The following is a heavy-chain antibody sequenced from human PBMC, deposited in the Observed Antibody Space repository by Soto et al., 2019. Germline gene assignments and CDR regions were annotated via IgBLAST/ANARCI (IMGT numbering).Heavy chain of an antibody. CDR1: GFTFSIYA. D-gene: IGHD6-19*01. V-gene: IGHV3-23*01. CDR3: AKDAYVSGWFLDAFDI. Sequence: EVQLLESGGGLVQPGGSLRLSCAASGFTFSIYAMSFVRQTPGKGLEWVSGISGSGGNTYYAESVKGRFTISRDNSRNTVYLQMNSLRVDDTAVYYCAKDAYVSGWFLDAFDIWGQATMVTVSS. CDR2: ISGSGGNT. J-gene: IGHJ3*02.